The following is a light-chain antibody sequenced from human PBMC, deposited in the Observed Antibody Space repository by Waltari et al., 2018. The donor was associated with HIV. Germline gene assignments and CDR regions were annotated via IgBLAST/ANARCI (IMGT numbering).Light chain of an antibody. CDR2: EVS. J-gene: IGLJ1*01. CDR1: SSDVGSYNL. Sequence: QSALTQPASVSGSPGQSITTPCTGTSSDVGSYNLVSWYQQHPGKAPKLMIYEVSKRPSGVSNRFSGSKSGNTASLTISGLQAEDEADYYCCSYAGSSTYVFGTGTKVTVL. V-gene: IGLV2-23*02. CDR3: CSYAGSSTYV.